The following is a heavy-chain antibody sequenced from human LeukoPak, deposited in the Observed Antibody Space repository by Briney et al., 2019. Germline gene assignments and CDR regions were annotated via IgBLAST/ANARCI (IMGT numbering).Heavy chain of an antibody. V-gene: IGHV3-7*04. D-gene: IGHD6-13*01. J-gene: IGHJ4*02. Sequence: GSLRLSCAASGFTFSSYWMSWVRQAPGQGLEWVANIKKDGSEKYYVDSVKGRFTISRDNAKNSLNLQMNSLRAEDTAVYYCVREQFLGAAAGQGGSYDYWGQGTLVTVSS. CDR1: GFTFSSYW. CDR2: IKKDGSEK. CDR3: VREQFLGAAAGQGGSYDY.